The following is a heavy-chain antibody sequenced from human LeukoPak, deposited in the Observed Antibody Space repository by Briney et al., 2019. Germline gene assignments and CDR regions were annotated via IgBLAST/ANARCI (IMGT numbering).Heavy chain of an antibody. CDR2: IYYSGST. J-gene: IGHJ4*02. V-gene: IGHV4-59*08. CDR3: ARHGSSWYEKDYFDY. D-gene: IGHD6-13*01. Sequence: PSETLSLTCTVSGGSISNDYWSWIRQPPGKGLEWIGYIYYSGSTNYNPSLKSRVTISVDTSKNQFSLKLSSVTAADTAVYYCARHGSSWYEKDYFDYWGQGTLVTVSS. CDR1: GGSISNDY.